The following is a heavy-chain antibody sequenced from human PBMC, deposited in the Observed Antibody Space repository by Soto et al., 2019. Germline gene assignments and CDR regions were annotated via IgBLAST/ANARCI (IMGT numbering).Heavy chain of an antibody. CDR1: GYTFTSYA. D-gene: IGHD3-9*01. Sequence: ASVKVSCKASGYTFTSYAMHWVRQAPGQRLEWMGWINAGNGNTKYSQKFQGRVTITRDTSASTAYVELSSLRSEDTAVYYCARVNGLRYFDWSTPPFDYWGQGTLVTVSS. J-gene: IGHJ4*02. CDR3: ARVNGLRYFDWSTPPFDY. CDR2: INAGNGNT. V-gene: IGHV1-3*01.